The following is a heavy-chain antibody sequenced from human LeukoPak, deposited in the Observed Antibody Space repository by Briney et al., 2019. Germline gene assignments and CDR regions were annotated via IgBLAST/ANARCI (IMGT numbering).Heavy chain of an antibody. CDR1: GGTFSSYA. D-gene: IGHD2-21*01. Sequence: GASVKVSCKASGGTFSSYAICWVRQAPGQGLEWMGGIIPIFGTANYAQKFQGRVTITADESTSTAYMELSSLRSEDTAVYYCARDLLFDSFDPWGQGTLVTVSS. CDR3: ARDLLFDSFDP. J-gene: IGHJ5*02. V-gene: IGHV1-69*13. CDR2: IIPIFGTA.